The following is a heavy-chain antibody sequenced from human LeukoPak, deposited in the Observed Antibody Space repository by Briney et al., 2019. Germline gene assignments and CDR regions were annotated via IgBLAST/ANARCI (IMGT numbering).Heavy chain of an antibody. D-gene: IGHD1-14*01. CDR1: GFTFSSYS. CDR3: ARDINYAFDI. Sequence: SGGSLRLSCAASGFTFSSYSVNWVRQAPGKGLEWVSYIGGSSSIISYADSVKGRFTISRDNAKNSLFLQMNSLRAEDTAVYYCARDINYAFDIWGQGTVVTVSS. J-gene: IGHJ3*02. CDR2: IGGSSSII. V-gene: IGHV3-48*01.